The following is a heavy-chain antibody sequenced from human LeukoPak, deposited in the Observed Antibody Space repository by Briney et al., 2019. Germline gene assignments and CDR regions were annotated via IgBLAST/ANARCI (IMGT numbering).Heavy chain of an antibody. D-gene: IGHD1-26*01. CDR2: ISAYNGNT. CDR3: ARLNRYSGSYYLDY. Sequence: GASVKVSCKASGYTFTSYGISWVRQAPGQGPEWMGWISAYNGNTNYAQKLQGRVTMTTDTSTSTAYMELRSLRSDDTAVYYCARLNRYSGSYYLDYWGQGTLVTVSS. CDR1: GYTFTSYG. V-gene: IGHV1-18*01. J-gene: IGHJ4*02.